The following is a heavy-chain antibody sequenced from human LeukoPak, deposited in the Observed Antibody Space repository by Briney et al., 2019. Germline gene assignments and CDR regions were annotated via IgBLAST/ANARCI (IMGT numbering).Heavy chain of an antibody. J-gene: IGHJ4*02. CDR3: AREVSAAYYFDY. CDR1: GFTFSSYA. CDR2: ISGSGGST. V-gene: IGHV3-23*01. Sequence: PGGSLRLSCAASGFTFSSYAMSWVRQAPGKGLEWVSAISGSGGSTYYADSVKGRFTISRDNSKNTLYLQMNSLRVEDTAVYYCAREVSAAYYFDYWGQGTLVTVSS. D-gene: IGHD6-13*01.